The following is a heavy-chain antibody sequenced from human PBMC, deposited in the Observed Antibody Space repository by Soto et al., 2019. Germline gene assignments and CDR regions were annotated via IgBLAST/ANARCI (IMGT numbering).Heavy chain of an antibody. CDR2: IWYDGSNK. CDR3: ARATPGIAVAGNWFDP. V-gene: IGHV3-33*01. CDR1: GFTFSSYG. D-gene: IGHD6-19*01. Sequence: QVQLVESGGGVVQPGRSLRLSCAASGFTFSSYGMHWVRQAPGKGLEWVAVIWYDGSNKYYADSVKGRFTISRDNSKNTLYLQMNSLRAEDTAVYYCARATPGIAVAGNWFDPWGQGTLVTVSS. J-gene: IGHJ5*02.